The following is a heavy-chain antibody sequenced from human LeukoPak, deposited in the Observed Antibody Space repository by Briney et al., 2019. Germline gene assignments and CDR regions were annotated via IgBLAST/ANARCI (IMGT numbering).Heavy chain of an antibody. CDR1: GDSINSYY. V-gene: IGHV4-4*07. CDR3: ARAHKYHYYDSSGAFDV. J-gene: IGHJ3*01. Sequence: PSETLSLTCTVTGDSINSYYWNRIRQPAEKGLEWIGRIYSTGTTNYNPSLTSRVTISVDTSKNQFSLKLSSVTAADTAAYYCARAHKYHYYDSSGAFDVWGQGTVVIVSS. CDR2: IYSTGTT. D-gene: IGHD3-22*01.